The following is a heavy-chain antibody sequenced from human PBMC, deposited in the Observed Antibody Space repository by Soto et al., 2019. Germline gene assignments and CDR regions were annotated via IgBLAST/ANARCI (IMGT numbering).Heavy chain of an antibody. D-gene: IGHD3-10*01. V-gene: IGHV3-49*03. CDR1: GFTFGDYA. J-gene: IGHJ6*03. Sequence: GGSLRLSCTASGFTFGDYAMSWFRQAPGKGLEWVGFIRSKAYGGTTEYAASVKGRFTISRDDSKGIAYLQMNSPKTEDTAVYYCTRVRITMVRGVIDYYYYYMDVWGKGTTVTVSS. CDR3: TRVRITMVRGVIDYYYYYMDV. CDR2: IRSKAYGGTT.